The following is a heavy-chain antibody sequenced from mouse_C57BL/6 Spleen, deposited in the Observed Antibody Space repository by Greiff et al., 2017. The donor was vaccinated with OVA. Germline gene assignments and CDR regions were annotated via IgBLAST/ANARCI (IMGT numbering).Heavy chain of an antibody. CDR2: INPSNGGT. CDR1: GYTFTSYW. CDR3: ARGYYEYDWFAY. V-gene: IGHV1-53*01. Sequence: VQLQQPGTELVKPGASVKLSCKASGYTFTSYWMHWVKQRPGQGLEWIGNINPSNGGTNYNEKFKSKATLTVDKTSSTAYMQLSSLTSEDSAVDYCARGYYEYDWFAYWGQGTLVTVSA. J-gene: IGHJ3*01. D-gene: IGHD2-4*01.